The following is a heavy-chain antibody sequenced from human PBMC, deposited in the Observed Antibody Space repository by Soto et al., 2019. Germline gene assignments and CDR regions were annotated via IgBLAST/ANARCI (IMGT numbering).Heavy chain of an antibody. J-gene: IGHJ6*02. V-gene: IGHV1-18*01. CDR2: ISAYNGNT. CDR3: ARDDYGGNSRYYYGMDV. D-gene: IGHD4-17*01. Sequence: ASVNVSCKASGYTFTSYGISWVRQAPGQGLEWMGWISAYNGNTNYAQKLQGRVTMTTDTSTSTAYMELRSLRSDDTAVYYCARDDYGGNSRYYYGMDVWGQGTKVTVSS. CDR1: GYTFTSYG.